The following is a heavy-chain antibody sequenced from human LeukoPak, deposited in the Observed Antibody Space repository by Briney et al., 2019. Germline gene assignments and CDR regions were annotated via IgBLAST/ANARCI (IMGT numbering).Heavy chain of an antibody. CDR1: GFTFSSYS. J-gene: IGHJ3*02. Sequence: GGSLRLSCAASGFTFSSYSINWVRQAAGKGLEWVSCIDSSSSHIYYAASVKGRFTIPRDNAKNSLYLQVNSLRAEDTAVYYCAREAWDAFDIWGQGTMVTVSS. V-gene: IGHV3-21*01. CDR2: IDSSSSHI. CDR3: AREAWDAFDI.